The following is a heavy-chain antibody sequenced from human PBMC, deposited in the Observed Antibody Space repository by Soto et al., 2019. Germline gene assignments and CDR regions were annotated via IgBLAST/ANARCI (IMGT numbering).Heavy chain of an antibody. J-gene: IGHJ4*02. V-gene: IGHV1-69*13. CDR1: GGTFSSYA. Sequence: SVKVSCKASGGTFSSYAISWVRQAPGQGLEWMGGIIPIFGTANYAQKFQGRVTITADESTSTAYMELSSLRSEDTAVYYCASESPRRGYSYGPFDYWGQGTLVTVSS. D-gene: IGHD5-18*01. CDR2: IIPIFGTA. CDR3: ASESPRRGYSYGPFDY.